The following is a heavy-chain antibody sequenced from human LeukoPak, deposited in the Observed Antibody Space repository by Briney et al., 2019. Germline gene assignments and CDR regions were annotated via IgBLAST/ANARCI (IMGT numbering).Heavy chain of an antibody. D-gene: IGHD5-18*01. Sequence: KTSETLSLTCTVSGGSISTYYWSWIRQPPGKGLEWIGYIHYSGSTKSNPSLKTRVTISVDTSKNQFSLKLTSVTAADTAVYYCARDLYGYGGFFDYWGRGTLVSVSS. J-gene: IGHJ4*02. CDR3: ARDLYGYGGFFDY. V-gene: IGHV4-59*01. CDR1: GGSISTYY. CDR2: IHYSGST.